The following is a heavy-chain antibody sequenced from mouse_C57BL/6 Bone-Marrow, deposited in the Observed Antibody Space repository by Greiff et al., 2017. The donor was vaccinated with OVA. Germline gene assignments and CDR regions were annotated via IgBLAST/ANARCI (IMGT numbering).Heavy chain of an antibody. Sequence: EVQLQQSGPVLVKPGASVKMSCKASGYTFTDYYMNWVKQSHGKSLEWIGVINPYNGGTSYNQKFKGKATLTVDKSSSTAYMELNSLTSEDSAVYYCARRAIWLSPFYWYFDVWGTGTTVTVSS. CDR3: ARRAIWLSPFYWYFDV. V-gene: IGHV1-19*01. J-gene: IGHJ1*03. CDR2: INPYNGGT. CDR1: GYTFTDYY. D-gene: IGHD2-2*01.